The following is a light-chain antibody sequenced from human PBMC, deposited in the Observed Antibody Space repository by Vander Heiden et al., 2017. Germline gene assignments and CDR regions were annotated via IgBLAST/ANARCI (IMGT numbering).Light chain of an antibody. Sequence: DIQLTQSPPFVSASVGDRVTITCRASQGIAKYFAWYQQEAGKAPKLLIYAASTLRSGVPSRFSGSSSASGTEFTLAINGLQPEDFATYYCQQLDKAPFTFGPGTQV. J-gene: IGKJ3*01. CDR2: AAS. CDR3: QQLDKAPFT. V-gene: IGKV1-9*01. CDR1: QGIAKY.